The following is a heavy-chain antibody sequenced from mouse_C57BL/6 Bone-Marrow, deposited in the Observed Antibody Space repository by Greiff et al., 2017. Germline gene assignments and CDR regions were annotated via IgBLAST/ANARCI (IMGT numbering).Heavy chain of an antibody. CDR1: GFTFSDYY. D-gene: IGHD1-1*01. Sequence: EVMLVESEGGLVQPGSSMKLSCTASGFTFSDYYMAWVRQVPEKGLEWVANINYDGSSTYYLDSLKSRFIISRDNAKNILYLQMSRLKSEDTATYYCARDTGSSYGYFDVWGTGTTVTVSS. CDR3: ARDTGSSYGYFDV. CDR2: INYDGSST. J-gene: IGHJ1*03. V-gene: IGHV5-16*01.